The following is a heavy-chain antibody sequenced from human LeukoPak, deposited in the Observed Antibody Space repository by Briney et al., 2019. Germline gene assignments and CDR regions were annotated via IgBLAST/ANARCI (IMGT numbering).Heavy chain of an antibody. V-gene: IGHV1-24*01. J-gene: IGHJ6*02. D-gene: IGHD3-22*01. Sequence: GASVKVSCRVSGYTLTELSMRWVRQAPGKGLEWMGGFDPEDGETIYAQKFQGRVTMTEDTSTDTAYMELSSLRSEDTAVYYCATGPYYYDSSIPEGSYYYGMDVWGQGTTVTVSS. CDR2: FDPEDGET. CDR1: GYTLTELS. CDR3: ATGPYYYDSSIPEGSYYYGMDV.